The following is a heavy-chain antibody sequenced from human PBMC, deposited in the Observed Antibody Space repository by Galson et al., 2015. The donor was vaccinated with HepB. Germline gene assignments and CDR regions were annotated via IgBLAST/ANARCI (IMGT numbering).Heavy chain of an antibody. CDR3: VKRYYGSGSFTMGPPFDY. Sequence: SLRLSCAASGFTFSSYAMHWVRQAPGKGLEYVSAISSNGGSTYYADSVKGRFTISRDNSKNTLYLQMSSLRAEDAAVYYCVKRYYGSGSFTMGPPFDYWGQGTLVTVSS. J-gene: IGHJ4*02. V-gene: IGHV3-64D*06. CDR1: GFTFSSYA. CDR2: ISSNGGST. D-gene: IGHD3-10*01.